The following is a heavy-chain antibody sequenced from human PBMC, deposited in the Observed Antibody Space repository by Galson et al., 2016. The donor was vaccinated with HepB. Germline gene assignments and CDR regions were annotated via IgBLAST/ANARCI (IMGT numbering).Heavy chain of an antibody. D-gene: IGHD3-16*01. V-gene: IGHV4-59*01. Sequence: SETLSLTCSVSGGSISSYFWNWIRQPPGKGLEWIGYIYYSGSTNYNPSLKSRVTISIDTSKNQVSLKMSSVTAADTAVYYCAGDQLGGGAFDIWGQGTMVTVSS. CDR3: AGDQLGGGAFDI. J-gene: IGHJ3*02. CDR2: IYYSGST. CDR1: GGSISSYF.